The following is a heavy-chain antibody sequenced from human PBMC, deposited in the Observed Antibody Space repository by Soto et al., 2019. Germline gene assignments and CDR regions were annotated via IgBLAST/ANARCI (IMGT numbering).Heavy chain of an antibody. V-gene: IGHV3-33*01. D-gene: IGHD3-22*01. Sequence: GGSLRLSCAASGFTFSSYGMHWVRQAPGKGLEWVAVIWYDGSNKYYADSVRGRFTISRDNSKNTLCLQMNSLRAEDTAVYYCARITYYYDSSGYYYVGDAFDIWGQGTMVTVSS. CDR3: ARITYYYDSSGYYYVGDAFDI. CDR2: IWYDGSNK. J-gene: IGHJ3*02. CDR1: GFTFSSYG.